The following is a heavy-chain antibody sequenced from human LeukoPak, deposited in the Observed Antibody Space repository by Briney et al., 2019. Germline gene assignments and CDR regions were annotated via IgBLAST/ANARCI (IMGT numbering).Heavy chain of an antibody. CDR1: GGSISSYY. D-gene: IGHD6-13*01. J-gene: IGHJ4*02. CDR3: ARTDTKYSSSWFYFDY. CDR2: IYYSGST. V-gene: IGHV4-59*01. Sequence: SETLSLTCTVSGGSISSYYWSWIRQPPGKGLEWIGYIYYSGSTNYNPSLKSRVTISVDTSKNQFSLKLSSVTAADTDVYYCARTDTKYSSSWFYFDYWGQGTLVTVSS.